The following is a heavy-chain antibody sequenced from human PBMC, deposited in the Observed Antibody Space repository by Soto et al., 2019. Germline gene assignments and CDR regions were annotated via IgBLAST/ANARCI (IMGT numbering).Heavy chain of an antibody. V-gene: IGHV1-18*01. J-gene: IGHJ5*02. CDR3: ARDNGRPGLELYNWNYGQYNWFDP. D-gene: IGHD1-7*01. Sequence: ASVKVSCKASGYMFTSYGISWVRQAPGQGLEWMGWISAFNANTNYAQKLQGRVTMTTDASTSTVYMELRSLRFDDTAVYYCARDNGRPGLELYNWNYGQYNWFDPWGQGTLVTVSS. CDR2: ISAFNANT. CDR1: GYMFTSYG.